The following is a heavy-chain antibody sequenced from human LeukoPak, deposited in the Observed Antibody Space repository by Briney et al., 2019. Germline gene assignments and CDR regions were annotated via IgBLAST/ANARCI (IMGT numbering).Heavy chain of an antibody. V-gene: IGHV4-34*01. D-gene: IGHD1-26*01. Sequence: SETLSLTCAAYGGSFSGYYWSWIRQPPGKGLEWIGEINRSGSTNYNPSLKSRVTISVDTSKNQFSLKLSSVTAEDTAVYYCARGEFRRELRGFFDYWGQGTLVTVSS. CDR1: GGSFSGYY. J-gene: IGHJ4*02. CDR3: ARGEFRRELRGFFDY. CDR2: INRSGST.